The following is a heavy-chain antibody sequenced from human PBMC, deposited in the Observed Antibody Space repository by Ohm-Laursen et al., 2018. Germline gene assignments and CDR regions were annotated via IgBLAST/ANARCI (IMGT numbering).Heavy chain of an antibody. J-gene: IGHJ3*02. V-gene: IGHV3-23*03. CDR2: IYSGGST. Sequence: GSLRLSCAAPGFTFSSYAMSWVRQAPGKGLEWVSVIYSGGSTYYADSVKGRFTISRDSSKNTVYLQMNSLRAEDTAVYYCASDSLWFGDYAFDIWGQGTMVTVSS. CDR3: ASDSLWFGDYAFDI. CDR1: GFTFSSYA. D-gene: IGHD3-10*01.